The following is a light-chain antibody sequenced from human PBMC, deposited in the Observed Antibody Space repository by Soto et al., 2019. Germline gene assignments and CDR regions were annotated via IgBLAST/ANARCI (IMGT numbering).Light chain of an antibody. CDR2: DVT. CDR1: SSDVGGYNY. CDR3: SSYAGSNNLV. V-gene: IGLV2-14*01. Sequence: QSVLTQPASVSGSPGQSITISCTGTSSDVGGYNYVSWYQQEPGKAPKLMIYDVTYRPSGVSNRFSGSKSNNTASLTISGLQAVDEADYYCSSYAGSNNLVFGTGTKVTV. J-gene: IGLJ1*01.